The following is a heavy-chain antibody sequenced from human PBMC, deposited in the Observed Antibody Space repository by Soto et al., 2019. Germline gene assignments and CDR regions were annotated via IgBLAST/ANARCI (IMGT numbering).Heavy chain of an antibody. Sequence: EVLLVESGGGLVQPGGSLRLSCTTSGFTFSTYDMHWVRQVTGKGLEWVSGIVVAGDTYYPDSVKGRFTISRENAKNSLYLQMDSLRVEDTAVYYCARRGIDTMSGFDALDVWGIGTKVTVSS. CDR1: GFTFSTYD. CDR3: ARRGIDTMSGFDALDV. D-gene: IGHD6-25*01. CDR2: IVVAGDT. V-gene: IGHV3-13*01. J-gene: IGHJ3*01.